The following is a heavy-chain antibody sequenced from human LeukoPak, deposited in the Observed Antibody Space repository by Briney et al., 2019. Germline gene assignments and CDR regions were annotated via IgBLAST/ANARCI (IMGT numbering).Heavy chain of an antibody. CDR1: GGSISSSSYY. CDR2: IYYSGST. D-gene: IGHD6-13*01. CDR3: ARDLDLSSSWYGPPDY. Sequence: SETLSLTCTVSGGSISSSSYYWGWIRQPPGKGLEWIGSIYYSGSTYYNPSLKSRVTISVDTSKNQFSLKLSSVTAADTAVYYCARDLDLSSSWYGPPDYWGQGTLVTVSS. V-gene: IGHV4-39*07. J-gene: IGHJ4*02.